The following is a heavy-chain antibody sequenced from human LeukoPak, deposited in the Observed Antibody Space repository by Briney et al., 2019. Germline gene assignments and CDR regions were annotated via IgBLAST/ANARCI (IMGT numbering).Heavy chain of an antibody. V-gene: IGHV1-69*06. CDR1: GGTFSSYA. Sequence: SVKVSCKASGGTFSSYAIRWVRQAPGQGLEWMGGIIPIFGTTNYAQKFQGRVTITADKSTSTAYMELSSLRSEDTAVYYCARGRYSSGFGGSYYYYYMDVWGKGTTVTVSS. J-gene: IGHJ6*03. CDR2: IIPIFGTT. CDR3: ARGRYSSGFGGSYYYYYMDV. D-gene: IGHD5-18*01.